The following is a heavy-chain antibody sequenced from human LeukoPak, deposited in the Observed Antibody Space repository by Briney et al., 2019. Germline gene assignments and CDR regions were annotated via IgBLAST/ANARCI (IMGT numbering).Heavy chain of an antibody. Sequence: PSETLSLTCTVSGGSISSYYWSWIRQPPGKGLEWIGYIYYSGSTNYNPSLKSRVTISVDTSKNQFSLKLSSVTAADTAVYYCARQTARDSSGYYYYGMDVWGQGTTVTVSS. CDR2: IYYSGST. CDR3: ARQTARDSSGYYYYGMDV. V-gene: IGHV4-59*08. D-gene: IGHD3-22*01. J-gene: IGHJ6*02. CDR1: GGSISSYY.